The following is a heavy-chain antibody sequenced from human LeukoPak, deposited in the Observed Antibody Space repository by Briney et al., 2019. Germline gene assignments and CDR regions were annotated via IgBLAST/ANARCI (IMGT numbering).Heavy chain of an antibody. Sequence: PGGSLRLSCAASGFTFSSYWMSWVRQAPGKGLEWVANIKQDGSEKYYVDSVKGRFTISRDNAKNSLYLQMNSLTAEDTAVSYCARHMITCGGVTFDYWGQGPLVTVSS. D-gene: IGHD3-16*01. CDR1: GFTFSSYW. V-gene: IGHV3-7*01. CDR3: ARHMITCGGVTFDY. CDR2: IKQDGSEK. J-gene: IGHJ4*02.